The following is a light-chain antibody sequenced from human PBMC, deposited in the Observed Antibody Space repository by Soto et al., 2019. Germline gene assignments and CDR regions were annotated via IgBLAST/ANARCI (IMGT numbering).Light chain of an antibody. Sequence: EIQMTQSPSSLSVSVGDRVTITCQASRDIRDFLNWYQQKPGKAPKLLIFDASNLEEGVPLRFSGSGSGTDFSFSINSLKPEDVATYSRQHSDNLPPYIFGQGTKVDIK. J-gene: IGKJ2*01. CDR1: RDIRDF. CDR2: DAS. V-gene: IGKV1-33*01. CDR3: QHSDNLPPYI.